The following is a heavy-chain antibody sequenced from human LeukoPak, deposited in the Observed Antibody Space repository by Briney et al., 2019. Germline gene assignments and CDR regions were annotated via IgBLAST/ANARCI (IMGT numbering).Heavy chain of an antibody. CDR2: INAGNGNT. J-gene: IGHJ4*02. D-gene: IGHD1-26*01. Sequence: ASVKVSCKASGYTFTSYAMHWVRQAPRQRLEWMGWINAGNGNTKYSQKFQGRVTITRDTSASTAYMELSSLRSEDTAVYYCARDRRYSGSYEGYWGQGTLVTVSS. CDR3: ARDRRYSGSYEGY. CDR1: GYTFTSYA. V-gene: IGHV1-3*01.